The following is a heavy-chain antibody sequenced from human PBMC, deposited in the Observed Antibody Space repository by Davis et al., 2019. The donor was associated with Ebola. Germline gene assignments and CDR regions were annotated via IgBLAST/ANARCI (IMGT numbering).Heavy chain of an antibody. Sequence: GESLKISCAASGFTFSSYSMNWVRQAPGKGLEWVSYISSTSSTIYYAESVKGRFTISRDNSKNTLYLQVNSLRAEDAAVYYCAKDLGYYGVDVWGQGTTVTVS. CDR2: ISSTSSTI. CDR1: GFTFSSYS. J-gene: IGHJ6*02. V-gene: IGHV3-48*01. CDR3: AKDLGYYGVDV.